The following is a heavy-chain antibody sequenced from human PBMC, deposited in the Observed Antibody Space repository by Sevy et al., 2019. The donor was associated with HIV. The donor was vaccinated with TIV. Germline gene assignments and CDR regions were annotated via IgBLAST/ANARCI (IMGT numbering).Heavy chain of an antibody. V-gene: IGHV4-34*01. CDR2: INHSGST. Sequence: SETLSLTCAVYGGSFSGYYWSWIRQPPGKGLEWIREINHSGSTNYNPSLKSRVTISVDTSKNQFSLKLSSVTAADTAVYYCARGAIYDSSGYYFDFDYWGQGTLVTVSS. CDR1: GGSFSGYY. J-gene: IGHJ4*02. CDR3: ARGAIYDSSGYYFDFDY. D-gene: IGHD3-22*01.